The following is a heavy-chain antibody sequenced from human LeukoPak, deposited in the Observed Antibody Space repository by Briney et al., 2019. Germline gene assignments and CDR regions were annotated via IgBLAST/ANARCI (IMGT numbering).Heavy chain of an antibody. CDR1: GFTFSTYW. CDR3: AKELPYEYYFDY. V-gene: IGHV3-7*03. Sequence: GGSLRLSCDASGFTFSTYWMTWVRQAPGKGLEWLATIKQDGSEKYYLDSVKGRFIISRDNAKTSLHLQMNSLRAEDTAVYYCAKELPYEYYFDYWGQGTLVTVSS. J-gene: IGHJ4*02. D-gene: IGHD5-12*01. CDR2: IKQDGSEK.